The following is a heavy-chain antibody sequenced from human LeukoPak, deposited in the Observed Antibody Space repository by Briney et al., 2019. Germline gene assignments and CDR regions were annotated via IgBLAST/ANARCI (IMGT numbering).Heavy chain of an antibody. CDR2: ISGTSNTI. J-gene: IGHJ4*02. Sequence: GGSLRLSCVGSGFTFSSYSMNWVRQAPGKGLEWVSYISGTSNTIYYDDSVKGRFTVSGDNAKNSLYLQMNSLRAEDTAIYYCARDLGSYSSGWYMGFDYWGQGTLVTVSS. CDR1: GFTFSSYS. D-gene: IGHD6-19*01. V-gene: IGHV3-48*01. CDR3: ARDLGSYSSGWYMGFDY.